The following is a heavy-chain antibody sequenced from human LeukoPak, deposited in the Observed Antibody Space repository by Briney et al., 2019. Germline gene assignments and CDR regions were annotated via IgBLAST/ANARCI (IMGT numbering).Heavy chain of an antibody. CDR3: APSTSTESYFDY. J-gene: IGHJ4*02. CDR2: INPDSGGT. V-gene: IGHV1-2*02. CDR1: GYTFTGYY. D-gene: IGHD1-1*01. Sequence: GASVKVSCKTSGYTFTGYYMYWVRQAPGRGLECMGWINPDSGGTDYAQKFQGRVTMTRDTSITTVYLELSRLTSDDTAVYYCAPSTSTESYFDYWGQGTLVTVSS.